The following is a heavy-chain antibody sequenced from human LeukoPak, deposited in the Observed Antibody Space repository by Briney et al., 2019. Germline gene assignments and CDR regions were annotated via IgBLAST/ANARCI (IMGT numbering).Heavy chain of an antibody. CDR2: IIPIYGRA. D-gene: IGHD3-3*01. V-gene: IGHV1-69*13. CDR1: GLSLTHDG. CDR3: AAGGAYEFRDDY. J-gene: IGHJ4*02. Sequence: SVKVSCKASGLSLTHDGISWVRQAPGQGLEWMGKIIPIYGRANYGQKFQGRVTITADELTTTSYMELSSLTAEDMAVYYCAAGGAYEFRDDYWGQGTLVTVSS.